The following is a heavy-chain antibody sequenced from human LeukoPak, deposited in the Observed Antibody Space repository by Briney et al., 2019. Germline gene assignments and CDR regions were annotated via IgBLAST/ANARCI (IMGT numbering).Heavy chain of an antibody. V-gene: IGHV3-9*01. CDR1: GFIFDDYA. CDR2: ISWNSGSI. CDR3: AKDSGYN. J-gene: IGHJ4*02. D-gene: IGHD2-2*02. Sequence: GGSLRLSCAASGFIFDDYAMHWVRQVPGKGLEWVSGISWNSGSIGYADSVKGRFTISRDNAKNSLYLQMKSLRAEDTALYYCAKDSGYNWGQGTLVTVSS.